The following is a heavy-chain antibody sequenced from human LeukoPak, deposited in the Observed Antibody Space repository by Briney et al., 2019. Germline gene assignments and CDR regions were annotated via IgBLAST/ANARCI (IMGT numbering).Heavy chain of an antibody. V-gene: IGHV3-23*01. J-gene: IGHJ4*02. Sequence: PGGSLRLSCAASGFTFGSYAMTWVRQAPGKGLEWVPTSGTGGSTYYADSVKGRFTISRDNSKNTLYLQMNSLRTEDTAVYYCAKDGGGYGRIDYWGQGTLVTVSS. D-gene: IGHD5-12*01. CDR1: GFTFGSYA. CDR3: AKDGGGYGRIDY. CDR2: SGTGGST.